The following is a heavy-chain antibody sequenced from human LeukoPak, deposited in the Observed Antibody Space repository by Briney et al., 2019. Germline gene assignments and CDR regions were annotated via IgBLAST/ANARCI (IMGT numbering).Heavy chain of an antibody. D-gene: IGHD3-16*01. CDR3: ARRRYDYFDY. Sequence: KPSETLSLTCTVSGGSISSYYWSWIRQPPGKGLEWIGYIYYSGSTNYNPSLKSRVTISVDTSKNQFSLKLSSVTAADTAVYYCARRRYDYFDYWGQGTLVTVPS. V-gene: IGHV4-59*08. CDR2: IYYSGST. CDR1: GGSISSYY. J-gene: IGHJ4*02.